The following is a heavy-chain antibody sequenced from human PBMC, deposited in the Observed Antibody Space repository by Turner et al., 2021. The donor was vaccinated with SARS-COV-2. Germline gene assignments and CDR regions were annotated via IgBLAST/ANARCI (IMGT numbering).Heavy chain of an antibody. D-gene: IGHD2-15*01. CDR1: GGSISSGHYH. CDR2: MYYSGST. Sequence: QVQLQESGPGLVKPSQTLSLPCAVSGGSISSGHYHWSWVRQPPGKGLEWIGYMYYSGSTYDNPSLKSRVTISVDTSKNQFPLKLSSVTAADTAVYYCARTGRWYVDYWGQGTLVTVSS. V-gene: IGHV4-30-4*01. CDR3: ARTGRWYVDY. J-gene: IGHJ4*02.